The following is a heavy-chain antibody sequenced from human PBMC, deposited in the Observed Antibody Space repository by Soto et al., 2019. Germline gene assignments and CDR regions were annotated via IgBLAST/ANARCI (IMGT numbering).Heavy chain of an antibody. CDR2: IAYDGRNK. Sequence: QVQLVESGGGVVQPGRSLRLSCAASGFTFSSYAMHWVRQAPGKGLEWVAVIAYDGRNKYYADSVKGRFTISRDNSKYTMYLQMNSLRIEDKAVDYCARELERVFDYWGQGTLVTVSS. CDR1: GFTFSSYA. CDR3: ARELERVFDY. D-gene: IGHD1-1*01. J-gene: IGHJ4*02. V-gene: IGHV3-30*04.